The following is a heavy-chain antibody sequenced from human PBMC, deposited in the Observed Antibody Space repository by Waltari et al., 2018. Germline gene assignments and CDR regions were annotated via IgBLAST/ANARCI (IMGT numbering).Heavy chain of an antibody. D-gene: IGHD3-10*01. J-gene: IGHJ5*02. Sequence: QVQLVQSGAEVKKPGASVKVSCKASGYTFTSYGISWVRQAPGQGLEWMGWISAYNGNTNYAQKLQGRVTMTTDPSTSTAYMELRSLRSDDTAVYYCAREVNLLWFGELGYWFDPWGQGTLVTVSS. CDR1: GYTFTSYG. V-gene: IGHV1-18*01. CDR3: AREVNLLWFGELGYWFDP. CDR2: ISAYNGNT.